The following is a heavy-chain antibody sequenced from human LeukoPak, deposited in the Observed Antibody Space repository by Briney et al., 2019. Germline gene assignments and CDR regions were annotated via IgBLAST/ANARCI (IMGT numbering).Heavy chain of an antibody. CDR3: AKSSGSYYDPEYFQH. V-gene: IGHV1-18*01. J-gene: IGHJ1*01. D-gene: IGHD1-26*01. Sequence: ASVKVSCKASGYTFTSYGISWVRQAPEQGLEWLGWISVYNGNTNYAQKLQGRVTMTTDRSTSTAYMELRSLRSDDAALYYCAKSSGSYYDPEYFQHWGQGTLVTVSS. CDR1: GYTFTSYG. CDR2: ISVYNGNT.